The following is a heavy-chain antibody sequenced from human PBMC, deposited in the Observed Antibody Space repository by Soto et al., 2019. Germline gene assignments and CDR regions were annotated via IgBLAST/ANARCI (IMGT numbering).Heavy chain of an antibody. V-gene: IGHV4-39*01. D-gene: IGHD2-15*01. Sequence: ETLSLTCTVSGGSISSSSYYWGWIRQPPGKGLEWIGSIFYSGSTYYNPSLKSRVTISVDTSKNQFSLKLSSVTAADTAVYYFARHLTYCSAGSCYCDFPYYGMDVWAQGT. CDR1: GGSISSSSYY. CDR3: ARHLTYCSAGSCYCDFPYYGMDV. J-gene: IGHJ6*02. CDR2: IFYSGST.